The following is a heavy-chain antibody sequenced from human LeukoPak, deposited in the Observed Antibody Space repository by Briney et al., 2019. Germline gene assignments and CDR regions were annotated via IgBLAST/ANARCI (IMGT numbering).Heavy chain of an antibody. D-gene: IGHD3-22*01. CDR1: GYTFTGYY. J-gene: IGHJ4*02. CDR2: INPNSGGT. V-gene: IGHV1-2*06. Sequence: ASVKVSCKASGYTFTGYYMHWVRQAPGQGLEWMGRINPNSGGTNYAQKFQGRVTMTRDTSISTAYMELSRLRSDDTAVYYCARERAAPFWSYDSSGCAPDYWGQGTLVTVSS. CDR3: ARERAAPFWSYDSSGCAPDY.